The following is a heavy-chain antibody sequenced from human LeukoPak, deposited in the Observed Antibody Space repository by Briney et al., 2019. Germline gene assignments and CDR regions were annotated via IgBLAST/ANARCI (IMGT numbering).Heavy chain of an antibody. CDR2: INHSGST. J-gene: IGHJ4*02. V-gene: IGHV4-34*01. CDR1: GGSFSGYY. D-gene: IGHD2-21*02. Sequence: SSETLSLTCAVYGGSFSGYYWSWIRQPPGKGLEWIGEINHSGSTNYNPSLKSRVTISVDTSKNQFSLKLSSVTAADTAVYYCARVRRLYYFDYWGQGTLVTVSS. CDR3: ARVRRLYYFDY.